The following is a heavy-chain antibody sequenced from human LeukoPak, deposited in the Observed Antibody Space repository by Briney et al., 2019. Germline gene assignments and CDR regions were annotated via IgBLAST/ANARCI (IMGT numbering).Heavy chain of an antibody. J-gene: IGHJ4*02. D-gene: IGHD6-13*01. CDR2: ITGSSSYI. V-gene: IGHV3-21*01. Sequence: GGSLRLSCAASGFPFSDYNMNWVRQAPGKGLEWVSSITGSSSYIYYADSVKGRFTISRDNAKNSLYLQMNSLRAEDTAVYYCARGVGDSRLNFDYWGQGTLVTVSS. CDR1: GFPFSDYN. CDR3: ARGVGDSRLNFDY.